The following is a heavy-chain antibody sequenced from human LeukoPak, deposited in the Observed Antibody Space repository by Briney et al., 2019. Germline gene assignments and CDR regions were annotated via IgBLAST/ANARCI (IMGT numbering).Heavy chain of an antibody. CDR3: ARGEPLFDY. D-gene: IGHD1-26*01. V-gene: IGHV4-39*07. Sequence: SETLSLTCTVSGGSISSSSYYWGWIRQPPGKGLEWIGSIYYSGSTYYNPSLKSRVTISVDTSKNQFSLKLSSVTAADTAVYYCARGEPLFDYWGQGTLVTVSS. J-gene: IGHJ4*02. CDR2: IYYSGST. CDR1: GGSISSSSYY.